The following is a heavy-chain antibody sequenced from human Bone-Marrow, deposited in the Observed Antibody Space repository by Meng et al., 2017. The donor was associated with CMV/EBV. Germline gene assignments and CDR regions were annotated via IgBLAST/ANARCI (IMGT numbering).Heavy chain of an antibody. V-gene: IGHV3-7*01. CDR1: GFTFSSYW. Sequence: GESLKISCAASGFTFSSYWMSWVRQAPGKGLEWVANIKQDGSEKYYVDSVKGRFTISRDNAKNSLYLQMNSLRAEDTAVYYCARVRTMVWGVIPSYYGMDVWGQGTTVTVSS. D-gene: IGHD3-10*01. CDR3: ARVRTMVWGVIPSYYGMDV. CDR2: IKQDGSEK. J-gene: IGHJ6*02.